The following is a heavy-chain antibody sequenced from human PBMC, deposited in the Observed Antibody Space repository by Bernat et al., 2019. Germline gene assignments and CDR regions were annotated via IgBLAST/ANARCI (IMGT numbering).Heavy chain of an antibody. Sequence: QVQLVESGGGVVQPGRSLRLSCAASGFTSSSYAMHWVRQAPGKGLEWVAVISYDGSNKYYADSVKGRFTISRDNSKNTLYLQMNSLRAEDTAVYYCARGGYYYDPTNDYWGQGTLVTVSS. J-gene: IGHJ4*02. CDR1: GFTSSSYA. CDR3: ARGGYYYDPTNDY. V-gene: IGHV3-30-3*01. CDR2: ISYDGSNK. D-gene: IGHD3-22*01.